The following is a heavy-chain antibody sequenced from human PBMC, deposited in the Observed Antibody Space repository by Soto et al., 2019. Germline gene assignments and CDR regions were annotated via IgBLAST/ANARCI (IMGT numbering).Heavy chain of an antibody. J-gene: IGHJ6*02. CDR3: ARTGLLHGMDV. V-gene: IGHV3-30-3*01. CDR2: ISYDGSNK. Sequence: QVQLVESGGGVVQPGRSLRLSCAAYGVIFSSYAMHWVRQAPGKGLEWVAVISYDGSNKYYADSVKGRFTISRDNSKNTLYLQMNSLRAEDTAVYYCARTGLLHGMDVWGQGTTVTVSS. CDR1: GVIFSSYA. D-gene: IGHD2-15*01.